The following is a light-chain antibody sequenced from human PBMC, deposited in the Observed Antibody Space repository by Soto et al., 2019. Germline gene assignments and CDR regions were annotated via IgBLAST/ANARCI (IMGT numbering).Light chain of an antibody. CDR3: EAWDDSLYGAV. CDR1: SFNIGANP. J-gene: IGLJ2*01. Sequence: QSVLTQPPSASGTPGQRVTISCSGSSFNIGANPINWYQQLPGTAPKLLIYNNDQRPSGVPDRFSASKSGTSASLAISGLQSEDEADYYCEAWDDSLYGAVLGGGTKVTVL. V-gene: IGLV1-44*01. CDR2: NND.